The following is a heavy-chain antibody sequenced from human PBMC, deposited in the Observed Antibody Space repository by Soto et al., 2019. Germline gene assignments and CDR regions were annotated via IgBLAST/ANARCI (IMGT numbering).Heavy chain of an antibody. D-gene: IGHD3-3*01. V-gene: IGHV3-23*01. CDR2: ISGSGGST. Sequence: GGSLRLSCAASGFTFSSYAMSWVRQAPGKGLEWVSAISGSGGSTYYADSVKGRFTISRDNSKNTLYLQMNSLRAEDTAVYYCAKARGDFWSGIYYADYWDQGAVVPVFS. CDR3: AKARGDFWSGIYYADY. CDR1: GFTFSSYA. J-gene: IGHJ4*02.